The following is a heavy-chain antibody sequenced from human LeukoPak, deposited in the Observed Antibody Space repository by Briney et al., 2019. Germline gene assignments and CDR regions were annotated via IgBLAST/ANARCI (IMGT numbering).Heavy chain of an antibody. V-gene: IGHV3-23*01. CDR3: AQVKMSSWNDVGY. Sequence: GGSLRRSCAASGFTFSSYAMSWVRQAPGKGLESVSAISGSGGSTYYADSVKGRFTISRDNSKNTLYLQMNSLRAEDTAVYYCAQVKMSSWNDVGYWGQGTLVTVSS. CDR2: ISGSGGST. J-gene: IGHJ4*02. D-gene: IGHD1-1*01. CDR1: GFTFSSYA.